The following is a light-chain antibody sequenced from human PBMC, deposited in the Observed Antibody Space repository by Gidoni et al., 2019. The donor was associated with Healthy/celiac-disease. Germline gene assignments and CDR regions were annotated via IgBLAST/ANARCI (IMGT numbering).Light chain of an antibody. J-gene: IGKJ4*01. V-gene: IGKV1-5*01. CDR1: QSISSW. CDR3: QQYNSYLT. CDR2: DAS. Sequence: DIQMTQSPSTLSASVGDRVTITCRASQSISSWLAWYQQKPGKAPMLLIYDASSLESGVPSRFSGSGSGTEFTLTISSLQPDDFATYYCQQYNSYLTFGGGTKVEIK.